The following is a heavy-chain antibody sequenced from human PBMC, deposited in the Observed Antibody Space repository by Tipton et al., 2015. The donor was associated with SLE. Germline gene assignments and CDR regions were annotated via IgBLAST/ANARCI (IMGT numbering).Heavy chain of an antibody. CDR3: ARDGGDYWYFDL. Sequence: LRLSCAASGFTFSSYEMNWVRQAPGKGLEWIGSIYYSGSTYYNPSLKSRVTISVDTSKNQFSLKLSSVTAADTAVHYCARDGGDYWYFDLWGRGTLVTVSS. D-gene: IGHD2-21*01. CDR1: GFTFSSYE. V-gene: IGHV4-39*07. J-gene: IGHJ2*01. CDR2: IYYSGST.